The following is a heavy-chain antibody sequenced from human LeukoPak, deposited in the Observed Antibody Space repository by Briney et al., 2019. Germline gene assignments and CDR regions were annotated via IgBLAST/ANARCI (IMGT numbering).Heavy chain of an antibody. V-gene: IGHV3-23*01. Sequence: GGSLRLSCAASGFTFSSYAMSWARQAPGKGLEWVSAISGSGGSTYYADSVKGRFTISRDNSKNTLYLQMNSLRAEDTAVYYCATGGALIAVAGFDYWGQGTLVTVSS. D-gene: IGHD6-19*01. CDR2: ISGSGGST. CDR3: ATGGALIAVAGFDY. CDR1: GFTFSSYA. J-gene: IGHJ4*02.